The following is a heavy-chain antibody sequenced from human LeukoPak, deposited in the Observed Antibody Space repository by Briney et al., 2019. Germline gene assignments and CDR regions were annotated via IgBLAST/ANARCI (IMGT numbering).Heavy chain of an antibody. J-gene: IGHJ4*02. V-gene: IGHV3-23*01. D-gene: IGHD3-16*01. CDR1: GFTFNTHA. CDR2: ISGRGDGT. CDR3: ARVKWGSFDV. Sequence: GGSLRLSCTASGFTFNTHAMSWVRRAPGKGLEWLSAISGRGDGTYYADSVKGRFTVSRDNSRNTLYLQMNSLRAEDTAVYYCARVKWGSFDVWGQGILVTVYS.